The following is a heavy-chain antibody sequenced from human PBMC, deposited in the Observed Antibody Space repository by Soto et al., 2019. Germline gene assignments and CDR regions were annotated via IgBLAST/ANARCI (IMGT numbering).Heavy chain of an antibody. CDR2: ISRNSGSI. CDR1: GFTFDDYA. D-gene: IGHD2-2*02. CDR3: AEERVPVGGIVVVRAAIRNRGCMYV. J-gene: IGHJ6*02. Sequence: EVQLVESGGGLVQPGRSLRLSCAASGFTFDDYAMHWVRQAPGKGLEWVSGISRNSGSIGYADSVKGRFAISRDNAKNSLYLQMNSLRAEDTALYYCAEERVPVGGIVVVRAAIRNRGCMYVWGQGTTVTVSS. V-gene: IGHV3-9*01.